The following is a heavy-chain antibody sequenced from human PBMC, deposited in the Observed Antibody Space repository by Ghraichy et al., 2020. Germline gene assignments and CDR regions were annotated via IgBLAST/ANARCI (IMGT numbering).Heavy chain of an antibody. V-gene: IGHV3-73*01. J-gene: IGHJ4*02. CDR3: TRQGIVGATDY. Sequence: GGSLRLSCAASGFTFSGSAMHWVRQASGKGLEWVGRIRSKANSYATAYAASVKGRFTISRDDSKNTAYLQMNSLKTEDTAVYYCTRQGIVGATDYWGQGTLVTVSS. D-gene: IGHD1-26*01. CDR2: IRSKANSYAT. CDR1: GFTFSGSA.